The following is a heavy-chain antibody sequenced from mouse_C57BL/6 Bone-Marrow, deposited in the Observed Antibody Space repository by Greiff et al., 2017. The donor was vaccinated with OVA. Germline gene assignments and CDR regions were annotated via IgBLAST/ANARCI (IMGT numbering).Heavy chain of an antibody. V-gene: IGHV1-9*01. CDR2: ILPGSGST. Sequence: VQLQQSGAELMKPGASVKLSCKATGYTFTGYWIEWVKQRPGHGLEWIGEILPGSGSTNYNEKFKGKATFTADTSSNTAYMQLSSLTTEDSAIYYCARLKEIYYGNHWYFDVWGTGTTVTVSS. CDR1: GYTFTGYW. D-gene: IGHD2-1*01. CDR3: ARLKEIYYGNHWYFDV. J-gene: IGHJ1*03.